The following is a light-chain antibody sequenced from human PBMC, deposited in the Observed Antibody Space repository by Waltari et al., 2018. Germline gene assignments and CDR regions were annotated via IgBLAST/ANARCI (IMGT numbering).Light chain of an antibody. V-gene: IGKV3-15*01. CDR3: QQYNVWPPWT. J-gene: IGKJ1*01. Sequence: EVVMTQSPATLSVSPGARSTLSCRASQGIHSDLAWYQQKPGQPPRLLNYSASTRATGVPARFTGSGSGTEFTLTVSSLQPEDSAVYYCQQYNVWPPWTFGQGTKVEIK. CDR1: QGIHSD. CDR2: SAS.